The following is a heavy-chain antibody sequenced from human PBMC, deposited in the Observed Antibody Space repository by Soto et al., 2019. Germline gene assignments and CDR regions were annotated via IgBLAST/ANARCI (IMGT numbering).Heavy chain of an antibody. CDR1: GDTFTFYS. Sequence: QVQLVQSGAEVKKPGSSARVSCKASGDTFTFYSINWVRQAPGLGLEWMGRINPILSMSNYAQRFQGRVTMTADKSTSTAYMEMSSLTSEDTAMYYCASSYGSGYRAFDYWGQGALVTVSS. CDR3: ASSYGSGYRAFDY. CDR2: INPILSMS. D-gene: IGHD3-10*01. J-gene: IGHJ4*02. V-gene: IGHV1-69*02.